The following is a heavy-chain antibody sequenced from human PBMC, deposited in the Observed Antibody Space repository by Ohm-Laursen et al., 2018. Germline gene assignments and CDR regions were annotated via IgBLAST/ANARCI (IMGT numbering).Heavy chain of an antibody. J-gene: IGHJ4*02. CDR1: GFTVSSNY. Sequence: SLRLSCSATGFTVSSNYMSWARQAPGKGLEWVSIISGSSGGTYYADSVKGRFTISRENSKNTLYLQMNSLRAEDTAIYYCARDFRSFTLTEPPAGNFDYWGQGTLVTVSS. CDR3: ARDFRSFTLTEPPAGNFDY. D-gene: IGHD4-17*01. CDR2: ISGSSGGT. V-gene: IGHV3-23*01.